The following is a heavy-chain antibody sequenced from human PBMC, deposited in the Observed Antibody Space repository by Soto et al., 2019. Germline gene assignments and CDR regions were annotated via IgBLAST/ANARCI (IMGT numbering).Heavy chain of an antibody. CDR1: GYTFTGYY. CDR3: ARDRSSPGSGSAPYHYGMDV. Sequence: ASVKVSCKASGYTFTGYYMHWVRQAPGQGLEWMGWINPNSGGTNYAQKFQGWVTMTRDTSISTAYRELNRLGSDDTAVYYCARDRSSPGSGSAPYHYGMDVWGQGTTVTVSS. J-gene: IGHJ6*02. D-gene: IGHD3-10*01. V-gene: IGHV1-2*04. CDR2: INPNSGGT.